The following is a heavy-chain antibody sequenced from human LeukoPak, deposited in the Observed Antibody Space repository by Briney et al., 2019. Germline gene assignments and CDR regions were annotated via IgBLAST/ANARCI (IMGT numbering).Heavy chain of an antibody. D-gene: IGHD3-22*01. J-gene: IGHJ4*02. CDR3: ARESYDSSGYYGDPTWRLDY. CDR2: INAGNGNT. Sequence: GASVKVSCKASGYTFTSYAMHWVRQAPGQRLEWMGWINAGNGNTKYSQKFQGRVTITRDTSASTAYMELGSLRSEDTAVYYCARESYDSSGYYGDPTWRLDYWGQGTLVTVSS. V-gene: IGHV1-3*01. CDR1: GYTFTSYA.